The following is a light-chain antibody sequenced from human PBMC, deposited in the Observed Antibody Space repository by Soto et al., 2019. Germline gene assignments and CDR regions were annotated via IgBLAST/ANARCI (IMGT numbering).Light chain of an antibody. V-gene: IGLV1-47*01. CDR3: AAWDASLSVVV. Sequence: SVLTQPPSASGTPGQRVTISCSGSYSNIGNNYVNWYQHLPGTAPKLLIYRNNQRPSGVPDRFSGSKSDTSASLAISGLRSEDEAEYYCAAWDASLSVVVFGGGTKLTVL. CDR2: RNN. CDR1: YSNIGNNY. J-gene: IGLJ2*01.